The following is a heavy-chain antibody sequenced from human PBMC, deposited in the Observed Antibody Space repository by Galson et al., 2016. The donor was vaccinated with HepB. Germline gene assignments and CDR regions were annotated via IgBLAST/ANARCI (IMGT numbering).Heavy chain of an antibody. Sequence: PALVKPTQTLTLTCTFSGFSLSTGVGVGWIRQPPGKALEWLALNYWNDDKRYSPSLKSRLTTTKDTSKNQVVLNLTNLDPVDTATYYCAHMTYDSTGYYYVDYWGQGTLVTVSS. CDR2: NYWNDDK. D-gene: IGHD3-22*01. CDR1: GFSLSTGVG. V-gene: IGHV2-5*01. J-gene: IGHJ4*02. CDR3: AHMTYDSTGYYYVDY.